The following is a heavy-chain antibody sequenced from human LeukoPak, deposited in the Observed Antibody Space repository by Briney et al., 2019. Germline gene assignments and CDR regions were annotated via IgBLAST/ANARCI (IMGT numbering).Heavy chain of an antibody. V-gene: IGHV3-7*01. Sequence: GSLSLSCAASGVTISSYWMSWVRQAPGKGLKGVANIKQDGSEKYYVDSVKGRFTICRDNARNSLYLQMNSLRAEDTAVYYCARDGLSSGWGGYWGQGTLVTVSS. CDR1: GVTISSYW. J-gene: IGHJ4*02. CDR2: IKQDGSEK. CDR3: ARDGLSSGWGGY. D-gene: IGHD6-19*01.